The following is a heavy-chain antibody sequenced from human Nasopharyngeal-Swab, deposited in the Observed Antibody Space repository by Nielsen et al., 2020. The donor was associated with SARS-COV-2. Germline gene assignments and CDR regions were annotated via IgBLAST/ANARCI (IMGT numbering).Heavy chain of an antibody. CDR1: GYTLTELS. V-gene: IGHV1-24*01. D-gene: IGHD4-17*01. CDR3: ARFYGDDYYGMDV. Sequence: ASVQVSCKVSGYTLTELSMHWVRQAPGKGLEWMGGFDPEDGETIYAQKFQGRVMITADESTSTAYMELSSLRSEDTAVYYCARFYGDDYYGMDVWGQGTTVTVSS. CDR2: FDPEDGET. J-gene: IGHJ6*02.